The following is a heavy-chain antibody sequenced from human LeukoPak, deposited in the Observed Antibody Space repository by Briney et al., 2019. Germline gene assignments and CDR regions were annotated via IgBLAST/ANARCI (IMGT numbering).Heavy chain of an antibody. J-gene: IGHJ4*02. Sequence: PGGSLRLSCAASGFTFSSYAMSWVRQAPGKGLEWVSAISGSGGSTYYADSVKGRFTISRDNSKNTLYLQMNSLRAGDTAVYYCAKGTSLINILTGYFYYFDYWGQGTLVTVSS. CDR3: AKGTSLINILTGYFYYFDY. D-gene: IGHD3-9*01. CDR2: ISGSGGST. V-gene: IGHV3-23*01. CDR1: GFTFSSYA.